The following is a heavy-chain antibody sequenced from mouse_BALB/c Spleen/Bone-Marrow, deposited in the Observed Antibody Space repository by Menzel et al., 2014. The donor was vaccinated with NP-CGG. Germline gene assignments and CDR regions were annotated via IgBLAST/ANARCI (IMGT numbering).Heavy chain of an antibody. CDR3: ARDVPLYDVGYFDY. CDR2: ISSGSSTI. Sequence: EVQLVESGGGLVQPGGSRKLSCAASGFTFSSFGMHWVRQAPEKGLEWVAYISSGSSTICYADTVKGRFTISRDNPKNTLFLQMTSLRSEDTAMYYCARDVPLYDVGYFDYWGLGTTLTVSS. J-gene: IGHJ2*01. D-gene: IGHD2-14*01. CDR1: GFTFSSFG. V-gene: IGHV5-17*02.